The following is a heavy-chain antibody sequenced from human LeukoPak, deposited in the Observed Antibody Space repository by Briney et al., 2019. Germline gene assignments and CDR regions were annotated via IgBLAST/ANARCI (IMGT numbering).Heavy chain of an antibody. CDR3: AKDLGAATQNYYYYSMDV. CDR1: GFTFSSYG. Sequence: GGSLRLSCAASGFTFSSYGMHWVRQAPGKGLEWVAFIRYDGSNKYYADSVKGRFTISRDNSKNTLYLQMNSLRAEDTAVYYCAKDLGAATQNYYYYSMDVWGKGPTVTVSS. D-gene: IGHD1-26*01. CDR2: IRYDGSNK. V-gene: IGHV3-30*02. J-gene: IGHJ6*03.